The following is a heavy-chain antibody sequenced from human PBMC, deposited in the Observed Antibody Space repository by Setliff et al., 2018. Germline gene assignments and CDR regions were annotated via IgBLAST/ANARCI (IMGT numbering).Heavy chain of an antibody. CDR2: ISGRGDST. D-gene: IGHD1-26*01. V-gene: IGHV3-23*01. J-gene: IGHJ4*02. CDR1: GFTFSNYA. Sequence: PGGSLRLSCVASGFTFSNYAMSWVRQAPGKGPEWVSTISGRGDSTYYADAMRGRFTISRDNSKNSLYLQAKGLRAEDTAVYYCVKDGVGPTYTYFFDYWGPGTLVTVSS. CDR3: VKDGVGPTYTYFFDY.